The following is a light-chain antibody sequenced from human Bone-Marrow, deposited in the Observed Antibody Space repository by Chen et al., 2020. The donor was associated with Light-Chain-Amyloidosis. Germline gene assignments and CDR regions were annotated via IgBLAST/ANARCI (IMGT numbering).Light chain of an antibody. CDR2: RNN. CDR1: SSNIGINS. J-gene: IGLJ1*01. CDR3: AAWDGSLSGYV. V-gene: IGLV1-47*01. Sequence: QSVLTQPPSASGTPGQRVTISCSRASSNIGINSVYWYQHFPGAAPKLLIHRNNQRPSGVPDRLSASKSGSSAFLAISGLRSEDEADYYCAAWDGSLSGYVFGTGSKVIVL.